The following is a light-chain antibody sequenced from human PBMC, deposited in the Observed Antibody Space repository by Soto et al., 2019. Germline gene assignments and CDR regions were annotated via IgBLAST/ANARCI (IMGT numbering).Light chain of an antibody. Sequence: EIVLTQSPGTLSLSPGERATLSCRASQSVSSSYLAWYQQKPGQAPRLLIYGASSRATGIPDRFSGSGSGTDFTLTISRLEPEDFALYYCQQYGSSPPKFGQGTKVDIK. CDR3: QQYGSSPPK. CDR2: GAS. CDR1: QSVSSSY. J-gene: IGKJ1*01. V-gene: IGKV3-20*01.